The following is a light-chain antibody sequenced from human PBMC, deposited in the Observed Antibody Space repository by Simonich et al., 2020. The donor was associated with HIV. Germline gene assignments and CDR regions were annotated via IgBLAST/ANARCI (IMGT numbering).Light chain of an antibody. CDR3: SSYAGSHTFV. J-gene: IGLJ2*01. Sequence: QSALTQPPSASGSPGQSVTISCTGTSSDVGGYNYVSWYQYHPGKAPQLIIYDVSKRPAGVSNRFSGSKSGNTASLTISGLQAEDEADYYCSSYAGSHTFVFGGGTKLTVL. CDR2: DVS. V-gene: IGLV2-8*01. CDR1: SSDVGGYNY.